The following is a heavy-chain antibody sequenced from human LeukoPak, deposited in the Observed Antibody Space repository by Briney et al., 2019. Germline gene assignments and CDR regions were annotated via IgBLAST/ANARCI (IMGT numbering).Heavy chain of an antibody. D-gene: IGHD1-26*01. CDR1: GYRFSSYW. CDR3: ARLSPTVQNLVGLPATFDI. CDR2: IYPGDSDT. J-gene: IGHJ3*02. Sequence: LGESLKISCKGSGYRFSSYWIAWVRPMPGKGLEWKGIIYPGDSDTRYSPSFQGQVTISADKSISTAYLQWSSLKASDIGTYYCARLSPTVQNLVGLPATFDIWGQGTMVTVSS. V-gene: IGHV5-51*01.